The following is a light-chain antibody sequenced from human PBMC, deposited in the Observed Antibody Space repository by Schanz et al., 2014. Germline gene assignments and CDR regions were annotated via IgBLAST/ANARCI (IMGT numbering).Light chain of an antibody. V-gene: IGLV2-8*01. CDR3: GSYAGNINWV. Sequence: QSALTQPPSASGSPGQSVTISCTGTSSDVGGYNYVSWYQQHPGKAPKLMIYGINKRPSGVPDRFSGSKSGNTASLTVSGLQVEDEADYYCGSYAGNINWVFGGGTKLTVL. CDR2: GIN. CDR1: SSDVGGYNY. J-gene: IGLJ3*02.